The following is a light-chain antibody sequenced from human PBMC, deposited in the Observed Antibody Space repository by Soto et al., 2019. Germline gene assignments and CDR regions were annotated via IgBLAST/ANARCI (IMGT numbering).Light chain of an antibody. CDR1: SSDVGSYNR. Sequence: SALTQPPSVSGSPGQSVTISCTGTSSDVGSYNRVSWYQQPPGTAPKLMIYEVSNRPSGVPDRFSGSKSGNTASLTISGLQAEDEADYYCSSYTSSSVVFGGGTKVTVL. CDR2: EVS. CDR3: SSYTSSSVV. J-gene: IGLJ2*01. V-gene: IGLV2-18*02.